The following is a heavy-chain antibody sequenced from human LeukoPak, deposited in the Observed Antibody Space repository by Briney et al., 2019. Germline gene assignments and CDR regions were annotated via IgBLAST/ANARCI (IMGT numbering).Heavy chain of an antibody. CDR3: AREEASAGDY. CDR1: GGSISSSSHY. J-gene: IGHJ4*02. V-gene: IGHV4-39*01. D-gene: IGHD6-13*01. Sequence: SETLSLTCTVSGGSISSSSHYWAWLRQPPGKGLEWIGSIYYTGGTFYSPSLKSRVAISVDTSKNQFSLRLKSVTAADTAVYYCAREEASAGDYWGQGTLVTVSS. CDR2: IYYTGGT.